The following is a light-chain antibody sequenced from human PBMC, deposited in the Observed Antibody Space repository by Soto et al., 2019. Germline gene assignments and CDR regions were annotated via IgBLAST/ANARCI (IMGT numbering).Light chain of an antibody. Sequence: EIVMTQSPDTLSVSPGERAALSCRASQSVNSNFAWYQQKPGQAPRLLIYGASTRATDIPARFSGSGSGTEFTLTISSLQSEDFAVYYCQQYNNWPYTFGQGTKREIK. CDR3: QQYNNWPYT. CDR2: GAS. J-gene: IGKJ2*01. CDR1: QSVNSN. V-gene: IGKV3-15*01.